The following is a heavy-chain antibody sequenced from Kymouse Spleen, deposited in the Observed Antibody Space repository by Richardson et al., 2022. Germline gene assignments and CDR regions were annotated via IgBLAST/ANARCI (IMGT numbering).Heavy chain of an antibody. CDR2: INHSGST. Sequence: QVQLQQWGAGLLKPSETLSLTCAVYGGSFSGYYWSWIRQPPGKGLEWIGEINHSGSTNYNPSLKSRVTISVDTSKNQFSLKLSSVTAADTAVYYCARESHSSGPYWGQGTLVTVSS. D-gene: IGHD6-19*01. V-gene: IGHV4-34*01. J-gene: IGHJ4*02. CDR1: GGSFSGYY. CDR3: ARESHSSGPY.